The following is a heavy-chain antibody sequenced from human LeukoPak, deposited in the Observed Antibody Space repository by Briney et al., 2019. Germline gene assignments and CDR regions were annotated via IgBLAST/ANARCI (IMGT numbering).Heavy chain of an antibody. V-gene: IGHV1-18*01. CDR2: ISAYNGNT. D-gene: IGHD5-18*01. J-gene: IGHJ4*02. Sequence: GASVKVSCKASGYTFTSYGISWVRQAPGQGLEWMGWISAYNGNTNYAQKFQGRVTMTRNTSISTAYMELSSLRSEDTAVYYCARGVNSYGPPYYFDYWGQGTLVTVSS. CDR1: GYTFTSYG. CDR3: ARGVNSYGPPYYFDY.